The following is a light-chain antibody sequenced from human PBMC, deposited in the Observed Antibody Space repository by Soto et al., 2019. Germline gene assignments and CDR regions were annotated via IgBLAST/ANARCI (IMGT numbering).Light chain of an antibody. CDR2: GAS. V-gene: IGKV3-20*01. J-gene: IGKJ3*01. CDR1: QSVSSGY. Sequence: EIVLTQSPGTLSLSPGDGATLSCRASQSVSSGYLAWYQQKPGQAPRLLIYGASRRATGIPDRFSGSGSGTDFTLTISSLQPEDFAAYYCQQSYSTPPSFGPGTKVDIK. CDR3: QQSYSTPPS.